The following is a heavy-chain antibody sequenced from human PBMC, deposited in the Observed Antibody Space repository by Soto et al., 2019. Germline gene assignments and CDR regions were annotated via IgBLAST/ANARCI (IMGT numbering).Heavy chain of an antibody. Sequence: GGSLRLSCVASEVTFASYDMDWVRQAPGKGLEWVSLITSGGGGANYADSVKGRFTISRDNAKNTLYLQMNSLRAEDTAVYYCARDQSYYDILTGYYPYYYYGMDVWGQGTTVTVSS. CDR1: EVTFASYD. CDR2: ITSGGGGA. D-gene: IGHD3-9*01. V-gene: IGHV3-23*01. J-gene: IGHJ6*02. CDR3: ARDQSYYDILTGYYPYYYYGMDV.